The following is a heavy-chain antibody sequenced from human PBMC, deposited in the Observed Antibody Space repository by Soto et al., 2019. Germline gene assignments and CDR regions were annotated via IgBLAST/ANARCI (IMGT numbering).Heavy chain of an antibody. CDR3: ARDTGYSGYVLDY. CDR2: IYHSGST. J-gene: IGHJ4*02. V-gene: IGHV4-38-2*02. D-gene: IGHD5-12*01. CDR1: GYSISSGYY. Sequence: SETLSLTCAVSGYSISSGYYWGWIRQPPGKGLEWIGSIYHSGSTYYNPSLKSRVTISVDTSKNQFSLKLSSVTAADTAVYYCARDTGYSGYVLDYWGQGTLVTVSS.